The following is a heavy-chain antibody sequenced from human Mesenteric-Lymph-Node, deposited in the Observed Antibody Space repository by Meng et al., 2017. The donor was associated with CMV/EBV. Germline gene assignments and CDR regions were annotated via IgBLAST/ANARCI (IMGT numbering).Heavy chain of an antibody. V-gene: IGHV3-53*01. J-gene: IGHJ4*02. CDR3: ARDRGIYYDY. Sequence: GESLKISCAASGFTFGDFAMSWVRQTPGKGLEWVSVIYRDGGTYFADSVKGRFTISRDNSKNTLYLQMNSLRVEDTAVYYCARDRGIYYDYWGLGTLVTVSS. CDR2: IYRDGGT. CDR1: GFTFGDFA. D-gene: IGHD2/OR15-2a*01.